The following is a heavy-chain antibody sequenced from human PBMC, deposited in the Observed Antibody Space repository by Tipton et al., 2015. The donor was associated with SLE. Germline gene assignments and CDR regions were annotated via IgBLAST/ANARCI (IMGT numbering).Heavy chain of an antibody. J-gene: IGHJ3*02. CDR1: GGSISSGYW. D-gene: IGHD5/OR15-5a*01. V-gene: IGHV4-4*02. Sequence: TLSLTCSVSGGSISSGYWWCWVRQPPGMGLEWIGEVSHSGGTNYNPSLKSRLTISIDKSKSQFSLKLSSVTAADTAVYYCAGVSRDAFEIWGQGTMVTVSS. CDR3: AGVSRDAFEI. CDR2: VSHSGGT.